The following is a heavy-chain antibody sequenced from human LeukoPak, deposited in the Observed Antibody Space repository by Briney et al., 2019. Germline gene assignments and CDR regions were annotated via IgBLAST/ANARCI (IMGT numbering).Heavy chain of an antibody. CDR1: GYTFTSYG. Sequence: VKVSCKASGYTFTSYGISWVRQAPGQGLEWMGGIIPIFGTANYAQKFQGRVTITADESTSTAYMELSSLRSEDTAVYYCASELYYDFWSGPWYFDYWGQGTLVTVSS. CDR3: ASELYYDFWSGPWYFDY. V-gene: IGHV1-69*13. CDR2: IIPIFGTA. D-gene: IGHD3-3*01. J-gene: IGHJ4*02.